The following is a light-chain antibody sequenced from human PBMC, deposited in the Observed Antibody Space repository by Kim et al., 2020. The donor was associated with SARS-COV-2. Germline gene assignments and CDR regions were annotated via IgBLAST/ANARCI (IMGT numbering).Light chain of an antibody. CDR2: EVI. CDR1: SSDVGSYNL. J-gene: IGLJ2*01. CDR3: CSYAADSTWV. Sequence: QSVVTQPASVSGSPGQSITISCTGTSSDVGSYNLVSWYQQHPGKAPELMIYEVIKRPSGFSNRFSGSKSGNTASLTISGLQAEDEADYYCCSYAADSTWVFGGGTQLTVL. V-gene: IGLV2-23*02.